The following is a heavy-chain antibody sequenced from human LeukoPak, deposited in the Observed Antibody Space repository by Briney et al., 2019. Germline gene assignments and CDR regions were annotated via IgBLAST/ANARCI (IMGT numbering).Heavy chain of an antibody. CDR1: GGSISSYY. CDR2: IYTSGST. Sequence: NPSETLSLTCTVSGGSISSYYWSWIRQPAGKGLEWIGRIYTSGSTNYNPSLKSRVTMSVDTSKNQFSLKLSSVTAAETAVYYCARPKSGYDDWYFDLWGRGTLVTVSS. J-gene: IGHJ2*01. V-gene: IGHV4-4*07. CDR3: ARPKSGYDDWYFDL. D-gene: IGHD5-12*01.